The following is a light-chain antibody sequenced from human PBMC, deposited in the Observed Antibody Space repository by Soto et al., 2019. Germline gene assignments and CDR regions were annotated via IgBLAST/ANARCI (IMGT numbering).Light chain of an antibody. CDR3: QQYGSIPLT. CDR2: GAS. V-gene: IGKV3-20*01. Sequence: EIVLTQSPGTLSLSPGGRATLSCRASQSVSRNYVAWYQQKTGQAPRLLIYGASSRASGIPDRFSGSGSGADFTLSITRLEPEDFAVYYCQQYGSIPLTFGGGTKVEIK. J-gene: IGKJ4*01. CDR1: QSVSRNY.